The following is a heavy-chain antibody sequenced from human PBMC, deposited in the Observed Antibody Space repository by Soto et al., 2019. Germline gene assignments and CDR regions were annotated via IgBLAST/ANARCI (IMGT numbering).Heavy chain of an antibody. J-gene: IGHJ4*02. V-gene: IGHV5-10-1*01. CDR1: GYNFAGYW. Sequence: PGESLKISCKGSGYNFAGYWIACVLQEPGKGLEWMGRIDPSDSQTYYSPSFRGHVTISATKSITTVFLQWSSLRASDTAMYYCARQIYDSDTGPNFQYYFDSWGQGTPVTVSS. D-gene: IGHD3-22*01. CDR2: IDPSDSQT. CDR3: ARQIYDSDTGPNFQYYFDS.